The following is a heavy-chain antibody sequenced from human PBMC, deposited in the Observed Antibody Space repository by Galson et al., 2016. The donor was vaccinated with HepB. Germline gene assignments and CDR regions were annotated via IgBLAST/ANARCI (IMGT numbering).Heavy chain of an antibody. V-gene: IGHV3-23*01. Sequence: SLRLSCAASGFTFSSSVMSWVRQAPGKGLEWVSSTSASGDRTFYADSVKGRFTISRETSRDTLYLHMTSLRAEDTAAYYCAKESRTRGGRFASFLDGMKDTVYFESWGQGTLVTVSS. CDR3: AKESRTRGGRFASFLDGMKDTVYFES. CDR1: GFTFSSSV. J-gene: IGHJ4*02. D-gene: IGHD3-16*02. CDR2: TSASGDRT.